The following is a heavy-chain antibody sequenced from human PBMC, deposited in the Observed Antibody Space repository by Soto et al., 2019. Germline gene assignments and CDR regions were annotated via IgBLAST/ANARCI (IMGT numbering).Heavy chain of an antibody. CDR1: GFTFNNYA. J-gene: IGHJ5*02. Sequence: LRLSCAASGFTFNNYAMNWVRQAPGKGLEWVSTISGGGGNTYYPDSVKGRFTISRDNSKNTLYLQMNSLRAEDTAVYYCAKDLLTGTTAWFDPWGLGTLVTVSS. CDR2: ISGGGGNT. D-gene: IGHD1-7*01. CDR3: AKDLLTGTTAWFDP. V-gene: IGHV3-23*01.